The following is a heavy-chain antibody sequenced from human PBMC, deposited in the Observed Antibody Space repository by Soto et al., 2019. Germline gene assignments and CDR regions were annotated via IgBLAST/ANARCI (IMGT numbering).Heavy chain of an antibody. CDR3: ARDTPAISILDP. V-gene: IGHV4-39*02. CDR2: IYYSGST. D-gene: IGHD2-15*01. J-gene: IGHJ4*02. Sequence: SATLSLTCTFSCGSISSSSYYWASIRQPPGKGLEWIGSIYYSGSTYYNPSLKSRVTISVDTSKNQFSLKLSSVTAADTAVYYCARDTPAISILDPWGQGTLVTVSS. CDR1: CGSISSSSYY.